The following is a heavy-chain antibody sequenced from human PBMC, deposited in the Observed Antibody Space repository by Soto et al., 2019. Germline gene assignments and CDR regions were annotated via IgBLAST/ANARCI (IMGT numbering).Heavy chain of an antibody. V-gene: IGHV4-39*01. CDR3: GRLEGLATISYYFDY. CDR2: VYYSGST. D-gene: IGHD3-9*01. CDR1: GGSVSSSSYY. Sequence: SETLSLTCTVSGGSVSSSSYYWGWVRQPPGKGLEWIGSVYYSGSTYYNPSLKSRVTISVDKSKNQFSLKLMSLYAADTAVYYCGRLEGLATISYYFDYWGQGALVTVSS. J-gene: IGHJ4*02.